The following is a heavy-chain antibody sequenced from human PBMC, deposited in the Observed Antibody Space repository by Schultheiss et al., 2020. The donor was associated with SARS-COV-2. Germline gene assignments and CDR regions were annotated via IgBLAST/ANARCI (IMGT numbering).Heavy chain of an antibody. V-gene: IGHV4-61*05. CDR1: GYSISSGYY. CDR3: ARRGRQQHNFFQH. D-gene: IGHD6-13*01. Sequence: SETLSLTCTVSGYSISSGYYWGWIRQPPGKGLEWIGYIYYSGSTNYNPSLKSRVTISVDTSKNQFSLKLSSVTAADTAVYYCARRGRQQHNFFQHWGQGTLVTGSS. J-gene: IGHJ1*01. CDR2: IYYSGST.